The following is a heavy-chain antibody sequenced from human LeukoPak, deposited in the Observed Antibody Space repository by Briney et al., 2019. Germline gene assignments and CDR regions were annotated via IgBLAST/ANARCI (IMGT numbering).Heavy chain of an antibody. CDR1: GFSFDDYA. Sequence: GGSLRLSCAASGFSFDDYAMHWVRQAPGKGLEWVSGINWDSGSIDYAESVKGRFTISRDNAKNSLYLQMNSLRAEDTALYYCAKDMMAIVGGTTSAFDMWGQGTMVTVSS. CDR3: AKDMMAIVGGTTSAFDM. D-gene: IGHD1-26*01. V-gene: IGHV3-9*01. CDR2: INWDSGSI. J-gene: IGHJ3*02.